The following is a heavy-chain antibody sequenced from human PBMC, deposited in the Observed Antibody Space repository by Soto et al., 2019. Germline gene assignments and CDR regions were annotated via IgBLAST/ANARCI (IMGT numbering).Heavy chain of an antibody. J-gene: IGHJ3*02. D-gene: IGHD6-19*01. Sequence: GGSLRLSCAASGFTFSSYSMNWVRQAPGKGLEWVSYISSSSSTIYYADSVKGRFTISRDNAKNSLYLQMNSLRDEDTAVYYCAKTTDGWFSAFEIWGPGTMVTVSS. CDR3: AKTTDGWFSAFEI. CDR1: GFTFSSYS. CDR2: ISSSSSTI. V-gene: IGHV3-48*02.